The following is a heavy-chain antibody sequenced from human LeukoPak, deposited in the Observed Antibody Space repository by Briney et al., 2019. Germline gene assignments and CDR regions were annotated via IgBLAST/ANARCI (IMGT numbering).Heavy chain of an antibody. V-gene: IGHV4-59*01. CDR1: GGSISSYY. J-gene: IGHJ5*02. Sequence: SETLSLTCTVPGGSISSYYWSWIRQPPGKGLEWIGYIYYSGSTYYNPSLKSRVTISVDTSKTHFSLKLNSVAAADTAVYSCARVATVAGTTQFDPWGQGTLVTVSS. CDR2: IYYSGST. CDR3: ARVATVAGTTQFDP. D-gene: IGHD6-19*01.